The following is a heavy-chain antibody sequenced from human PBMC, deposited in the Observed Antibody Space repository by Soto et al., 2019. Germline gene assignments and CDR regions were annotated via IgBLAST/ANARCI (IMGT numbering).Heavy chain of an antibody. V-gene: IGHV1-24*01. J-gene: IGHJ5*02. CDR2: FDPEDGET. Sequence: GASVKVSCKVSGYTLTELSMHWVRQAPGKGLEWMGGFDPEDGETIYAQKFQGRVTMTEDTSTDTAYMELSSLRSEDTAVYYCATSQTYYYDSSGYLTKGHDWFDPWGQGTLVTVSS. D-gene: IGHD3-22*01. CDR1: GYTLTELS. CDR3: ATSQTYYYDSSGYLTKGHDWFDP.